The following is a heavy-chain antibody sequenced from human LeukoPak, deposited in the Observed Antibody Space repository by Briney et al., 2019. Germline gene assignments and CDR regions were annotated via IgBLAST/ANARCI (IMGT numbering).Heavy chain of an antibody. D-gene: IGHD3-10*01. Sequence: GGSLRLSCAASGFTCSSYSMNWVRQAPGKGLEWVSSISSSRTYIYYADSVKGRFTISRDNAKNSLYLQMNSLRAEDTAVYYCARVYGSGSSGGWAPRSKNYMDVWGKGTTVTISS. CDR2: ISSSRTYI. V-gene: IGHV3-21*01. CDR1: GFTCSSYS. J-gene: IGHJ6*03. CDR3: ARVYGSGSSGGWAPRSKNYMDV.